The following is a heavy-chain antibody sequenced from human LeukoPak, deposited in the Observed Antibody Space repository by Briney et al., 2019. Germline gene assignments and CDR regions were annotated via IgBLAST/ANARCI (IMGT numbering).Heavy chain of an antibody. CDR2: IYHSGST. CDR3: ARCGRDYGSGSYRPAREASTKCPFDY. CDR1: GYSISSGYY. Sequence: SETLSLTCTVSGYSISSGYYWGWIRQPPGKGLEWIGSIYHSGSTNYNPSLKSRVTISVDTSKNQFSLKLSSVTAADTAVYYCARCGRDYGSGSYRPAREASTKCPFDYWDQGTLVTVSS. J-gene: IGHJ4*02. V-gene: IGHV4-38-2*02. D-gene: IGHD3-10*01.